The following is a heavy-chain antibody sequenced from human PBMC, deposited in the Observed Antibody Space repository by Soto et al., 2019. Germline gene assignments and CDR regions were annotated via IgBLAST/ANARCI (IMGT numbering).Heavy chain of an antibody. CDR3: ARFGSGYSYGYDY. CDR1: GGTFSSYA. J-gene: IGHJ4*02. Sequence: SVKVSCKASGGTFSSYAISWVQEAPGQGLEWMGGIIPIFGTANYAQKFQGRVTITADESTSTAYMELSSLRSEDTAVYYCARFGSGYSYGYDYWGQGTLVTVSS. CDR2: IIPIFGTA. V-gene: IGHV1-69*13. D-gene: IGHD5-18*01.